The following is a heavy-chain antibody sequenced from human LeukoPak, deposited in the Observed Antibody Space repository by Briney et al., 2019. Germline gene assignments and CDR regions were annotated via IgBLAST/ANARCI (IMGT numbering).Heavy chain of an antibody. CDR1: GGSISSADFY. CDR2: IWYSGSA. V-gene: IGHV4-31*11. Sequence: SRTLSLTCAVSGGSISSADFYWIWLRQHPGQDLEWIGFIWYSGSAYYNPYLKSRVSISIDTSKNQFSLTLNSVTAADTAVYYCARGSDFFDYWGQGTLVTVSS. J-gene: IGHJ4*02. CDR3: ARGSDFFDY.